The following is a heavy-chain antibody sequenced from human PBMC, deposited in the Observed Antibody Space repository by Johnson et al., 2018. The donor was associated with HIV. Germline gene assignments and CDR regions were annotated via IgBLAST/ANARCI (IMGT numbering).Heavy chain of an antibody. J-gene: IGHJ3*02. CDR1: GFTFSDYY. CDR2: ISSSGSTI. D-gene: IGHD6-19*01. V-gene: IGHV3-11*01. CDR3: ARVVLVRLAVAGPSRDAFDI. Sequence: QVQLVESGGGVVQPGRSLRLSCAASGFTFSDYYMSWIRQAPGKGLEWVSYISSSGSTIYYADSVKGRFIISRDNAKNSLYLQMNSLRAEDTALYYCARVVLVRLAVAGPSRDAFDIWGQGTMVTVSS.